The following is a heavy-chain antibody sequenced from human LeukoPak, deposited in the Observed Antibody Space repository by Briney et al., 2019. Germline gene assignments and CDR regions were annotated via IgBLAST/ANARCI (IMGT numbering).Heavy chain of an antibody. CDR1: GFTFSSYS. D-gene: IGHD3-10*01. J-gene: IGHJ4*02. V-gene: IGHV3-21*01. CDR2: ISSSSSYI. CDR3: ARDRGYYGSGSYNDY. Sequence: GGSLRLSCAASGFTFSSYSMNWVRQAPGKGLEWVSSISSSSSYIYYADSVKGRFTISRDNAKNSLYLQMNSLRAEDTAVYYCARDRGYYGSGSYNDYWGQGTLVTVSS.